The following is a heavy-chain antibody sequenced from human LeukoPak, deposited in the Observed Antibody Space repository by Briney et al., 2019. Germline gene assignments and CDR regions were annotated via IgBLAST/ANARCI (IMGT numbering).Heavy chain of an antibody. D-gene: IGHD6-13*01. V-gene: IGHV1-46*01. CDR1: GYTFSSYY. J-gene: IGHJ4*02. Sequence: ASVKLSCKASGYTFSSYYMHWVRHAPGQGLEWTGIINPSGGSTSHAQKFQGRVTMTRYTSKRTVYMERSSLRSEDTAVYYCARDLNPLAAQTPLGYWGQGTLVTVSS. CDR3: ARDLNPLAAQTPLGY. CDR2: INPSGGST.